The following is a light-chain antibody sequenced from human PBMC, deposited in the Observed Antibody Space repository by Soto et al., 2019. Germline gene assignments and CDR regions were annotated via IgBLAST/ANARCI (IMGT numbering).Light chain of an antibody. CDR3: ATWDDSLNGHV. V-gene: IGLV1-44*01. J-gene: IGLJ1*01. CDR2: SNN. CDR1: SSNIGSNT. Sequence: GSSSNIGSNTVSWYQQLPGTAPKLLIYSNNQRPSGVPDRFSGSKSGTSASLAIGGLQSEDEGDYYCATWDDSLNGHVFGTGTKVTV.